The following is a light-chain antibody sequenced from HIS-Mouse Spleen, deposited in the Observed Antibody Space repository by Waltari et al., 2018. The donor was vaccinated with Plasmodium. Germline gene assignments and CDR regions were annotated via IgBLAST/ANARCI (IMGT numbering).Light chain of an antibody. Sequence: SYDLTQPPSVSVSPGKTDRITCSVHALPNKSPIWYQQKSGQAPALVIYEDSKRPSGIPERFSGSSSGTMATLTISGAQVEDEADYYCYSTDSSGNHRVFGGGTKLTVL. V-gene: IGLV3-10*01. CDR1: ALPNKS. CDR2: EDS. J-gene: IGLJ3*02. CDR3: YSTDSSGNHRV.